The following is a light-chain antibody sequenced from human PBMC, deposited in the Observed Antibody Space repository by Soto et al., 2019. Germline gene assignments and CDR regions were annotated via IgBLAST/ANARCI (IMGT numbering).Light chain of an antibody. CDR1: QSVSSY. CDR3: QQRTN. Sequence: EIVLTQSPATLSLSPGERATLSCRASQSVSSYLAWYQQKPGQAPRLLIYDASNRATGIPARFSGSGSGTDFTLTISSLEPEDFAVYYCQQRTNFGPGTKVDFK. J-gene: IGKJ3*01. V-gene: IGKV3-11*01. CDR2: DAS.